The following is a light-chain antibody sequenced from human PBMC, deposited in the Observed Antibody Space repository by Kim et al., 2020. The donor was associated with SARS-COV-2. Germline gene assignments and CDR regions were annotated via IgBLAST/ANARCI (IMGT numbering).Light chain of an antibody. Sequence: ASVGGRVTITCRASHDIYTYLAWFQQKPGKVPKRLISGASRLQSGVPSRFSGSGSGAEFTLTISNLQPEDVATYYCLHHKDYPYTFGQGTKVDIK. J-gene: IGKJ1*01. CDR2: GAS. CDR1: HDIYTY. CDR3: LHHKDYPYT. V-gene: IGKV1-17*03.